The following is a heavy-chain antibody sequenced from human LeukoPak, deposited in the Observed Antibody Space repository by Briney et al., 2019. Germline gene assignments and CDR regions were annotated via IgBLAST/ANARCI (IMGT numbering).Heavy chain of an antibody. CDR3: ARWWYYYGSGSYLDY. CDR2: IYSGGST. Sequence: PGGSLRLSCAASAFTFSSYWMHWVRQAPGKGLEWVSIIYSGGSTYYADSVRGRFTISRDNSKNTLYLQMNSLRAEDTAVYYCARWWYYYGSGSYLDYWGQGTLVTVSS. J-gene: IGHJ4*02. D-gene: IGHD3-10*01. CDR1: AFTFSSYW. V-gene: IGHV3-66*01.